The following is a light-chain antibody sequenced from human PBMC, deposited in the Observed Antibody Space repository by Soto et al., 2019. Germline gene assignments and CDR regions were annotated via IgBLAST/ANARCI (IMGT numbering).Light chain of an antibody. J-gene: IGKJ1*01. CDR3: QQYGSSPPRT. CDR1: QSVSSN. CDR2: GAS. Sequence: EIVMTQSPATLSVSPGERATLSCRASQSVSSNLAWYQQKPGQAPWLLIYGASTRATDVPDRFSGSGSGADFTLSISRLEPEDFAVYYCQQYGSSPPRTFGQGTKVDIK. V-gene: IGKV3-20*01.